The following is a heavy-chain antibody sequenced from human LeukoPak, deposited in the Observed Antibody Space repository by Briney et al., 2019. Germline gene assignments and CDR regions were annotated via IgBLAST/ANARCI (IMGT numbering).Heavy chain of an antibody. Sequence: SETLSLTCTVSGGSISSYYWSWIRQPAGKGLEWIGRIYTSGSTNYNPSLKSRVTISVDTSKNQFSLKLSSVTAADTAVYYCARKSSGWYLKWFDPWGQGTLVTVSS. D-gene: IGHD6-19*01. V-gene: IGHV4-4*07. CDR2: IYTSGST. CDR3: ARKSSGWYLKWFDP. CDR1: GGSISSYY. J-gene: IGHJ5*02.